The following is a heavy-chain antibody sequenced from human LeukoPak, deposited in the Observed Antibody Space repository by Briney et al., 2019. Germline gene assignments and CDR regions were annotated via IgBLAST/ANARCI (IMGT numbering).Heavy chain of an antibody. D-gene: IGHD5-18*01. CDR3: ATYRQVLLPFES. V-gene: IGHV3-23*01. CDR1: GFTFSSYS. J-gene: IGHJ4*02. Sequence: GGSLRLSCAASGFTFSSYSMSWVRQPPGKGLEWVSAISGSGGSTSYADSVKGRFTISRDNSKNTLSLQMNSLRAEDTATYYCATYRQVLLPFESWGQGTLVTVSS. CDR2: ISGSGGST.